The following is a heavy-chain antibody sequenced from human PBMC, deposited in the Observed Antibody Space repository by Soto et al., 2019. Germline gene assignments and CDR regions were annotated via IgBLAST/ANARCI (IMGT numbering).Heavy chain of an antibody. D-gene: IGHD3-22*01. CDR1: GGTFSSYA. Sequence: QVQLVQSGAEVKKPGSSVMVSCKASGGTFSSYAISWLRQAPGQGLEWMGGVIPIFGTAKYAQKFPGRVTSTADESTSTADMELSSWRSGDTCVYYCARDYEYYFEYWRKGTLVTVSS. J-gene: IGHJ4*02. CDR2: VIPIFGTA. CDR3: ARDYEYYFEY. V-gene: IGHV1-69*01.